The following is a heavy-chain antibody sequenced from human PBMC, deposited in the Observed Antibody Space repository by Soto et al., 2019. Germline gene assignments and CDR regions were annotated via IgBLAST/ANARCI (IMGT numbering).Heavy chain of an antibody. CDR3: EKPITLYGMDV. V-gene: IGHV3-30*18. Sequence: GGSLRLSCAASGFTFSSYGMHWVRQAPGKGLEWVAVISYDGSNKYYADSVKGRFTISRDNPKNTLYLQMNSLRAEDTAVYYCEKPITLYGMDVWGQGTTVTVSS. D-gene: IGHD3-10*01. CDR2: ISYDGSNK. J-gene: IGHJ6*02. CDR1: GFTFSSYG.